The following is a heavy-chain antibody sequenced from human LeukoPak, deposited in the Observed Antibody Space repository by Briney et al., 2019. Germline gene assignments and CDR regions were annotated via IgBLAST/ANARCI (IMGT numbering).Heavy chain of an antibody. CDR1: GFTFNSYW. CDR2: INPDGSWT. V-gene: IGHV3-74*01. D-gene: IGHD2-21*02. CDR3: ARYEQRPGVTASDP. Sequence: PGGSLRLSCAASGFTFNSYWMVWFRQAPGKGLVWVSCINPDGSWTLHADSVKGRFAISRDYARNTLYLQMNSLGVEDTDMYYCARYEQRPGVTASDPWSQGTLVTVSS. J-gene: IGHJ5*02.